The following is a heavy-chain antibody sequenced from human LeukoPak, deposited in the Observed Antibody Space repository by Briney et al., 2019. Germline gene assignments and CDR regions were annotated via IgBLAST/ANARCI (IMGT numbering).Heavy chain of an antibody. CDR2: SYYSGST. D-gene: IGHD3-10*01. V-gene: IGHV4-59*12. CDR3: ARGAYGSGS. Sequence: SETLSLTCTVSGGSITSFYWSWIRQPPGRGLEWIGYSYYSGSTNYNPSLKSRVTISVDTSKNQFSLTLSSVTAADTAVYYCARGAYGSGSWGQGTLVTVSS. CDR1: GGSITSFY. J-gene: IGHJ4*02.